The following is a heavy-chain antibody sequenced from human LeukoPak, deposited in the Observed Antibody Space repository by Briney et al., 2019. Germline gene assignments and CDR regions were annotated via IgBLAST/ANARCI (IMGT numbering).Heavy chain of an antibody. CDR2: FDPEDGET. CDR1: GYTLTELS. J-gene: IGHJ4*02. D-gene: IGHD1-26*01. Sequence: ASVKVSCKVSGYTLTELSMHWVRQAPGKGLEWMGGFDPEDGETIYAQKFQGRVTLTEDTSTDTAYMELSSLRSEDTAVYYCATGLIVGATSTARDYWGQGTLVTVSS. CDR3: ATGLIVGATSTARDY. V-gene: IGHV1-24*01.